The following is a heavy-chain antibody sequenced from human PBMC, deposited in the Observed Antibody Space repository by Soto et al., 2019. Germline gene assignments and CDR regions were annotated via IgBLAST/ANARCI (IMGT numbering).Heavy chain of an antibody. V-gene: IGHV1-18*04. D-gene: IGHD3-22*01. J-gene: IGHJ3*02. CDR1: GYTFTSYC. Sequence: WASVKVSCTASGYTFTSYCLSWVVQAPVEGVGRVAWIIAYNGNTNYAQKLQGRVTMTTDTSTSTAYMELRSLRSDDTAVYYCARVWVGGYYDSSGILRNDAFDIWGQGTMVTVSS. CDR2: IIAYNGNT. CDR3: ARVWVGGYYDSSGILRNDAFDI.